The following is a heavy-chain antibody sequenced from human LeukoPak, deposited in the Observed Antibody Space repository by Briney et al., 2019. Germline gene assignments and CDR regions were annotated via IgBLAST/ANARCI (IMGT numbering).Heavy chain of an antibody. CDR1: GGSISSYY. CDR3: ARDRTQLERWGYYYYGMDV. V-gene: IGHV4-59*01. CDR2: IYYSGST. J-gene: IGHJ6*04. Sequence: SETLSLTCTVSGGSISSYYWSWIRQPPGKGLEWIGYIYYSGSTNYNPSLKSRVTISVDTSKNQFSRKLSSVTAADTAVYYCARDRTQLERWGYYYYGMDVWGKGTTVTVSS. D-gene: IGHD1-1*01.